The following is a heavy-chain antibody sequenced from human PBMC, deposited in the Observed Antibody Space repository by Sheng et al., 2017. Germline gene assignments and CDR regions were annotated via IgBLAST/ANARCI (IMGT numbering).Heavy chain of an antibody. CDR3: ASQVLWFGELSWFDP. CDR1: GFTFSSYE. V-gene: IGHV3-48*03. D-gene: IGHD3-10*01. J-gene: IGHJ5*02. CDR2: ISSSGSTI. Sequence: EVQLVESGGGLVQPGGSLRLSCAASGFTFSSYEMNWVRQAPGKGLEWVSYISSSGSTIYYADSVKGRFTISRDNAKNSLYLQMNSLRAEDTAVYYCASQVLWFGELSWFDPWGQGTLVT.